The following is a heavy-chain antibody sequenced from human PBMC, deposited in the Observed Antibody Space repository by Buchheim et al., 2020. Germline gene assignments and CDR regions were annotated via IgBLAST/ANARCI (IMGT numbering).Heavy chain of an antibody. D-gene: IGHD6-13*01. CDR1: GGSISSDY. Sequence: QVQLQESGPGQVKPSETLSLICSVSGGSISSDYWSWIRQSPGKGLEWIGCIFYSGNTHHNSSLKSRVTITSDKSKNQFSLNLNSVTAADTAVYYCARGSGNSWHLLHWGQGTL. CDR2: IFYSGNT. V-gene: IGHV4-59*01. CDR3: ARGSGNSWHLLH. J-gene: IGHJ1*01.